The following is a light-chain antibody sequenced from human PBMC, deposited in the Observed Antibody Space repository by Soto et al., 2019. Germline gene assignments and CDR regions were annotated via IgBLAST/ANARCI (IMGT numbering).Light chain of an antibody. CDR2: YDR. CDR1: NIGRKS. V-gene: IGLV3-21*04. CDR3: QVYDSSSDHFV. J-gene: IGLJ1*01. Sequence: SYELTQPPSVSLAPGETASIACGGDNIGRKSVHWYQQKPGQAPVVVMYYDRDRPSGIPERFSGSNSGNTATLTISWVEAGDEADYYCQVYDSSSDHFVFGTGTKFTVL.